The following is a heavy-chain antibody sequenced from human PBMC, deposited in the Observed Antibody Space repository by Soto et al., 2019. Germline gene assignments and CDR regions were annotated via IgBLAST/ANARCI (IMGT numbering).Heavy chain of an antibody. CDR1: GYTFTSYA. CDR2: INAGNGNT. Sequence: GASVKVSCKASGYTFTSYAMHWVRQAPGQRLEWMGWINAGNGNTKYSQKFQGRVTITRDTSASTAYMELSSLRSEDTAVYYCASTGTNFYYYYYGMDVWGQGTTVTVSS. V-gene: IGHV1-3*01. CDR3: ASTGTNFYYYYYGMDV. D-gene: IGHD1-1*01. J-gene: IGHJ6*02.